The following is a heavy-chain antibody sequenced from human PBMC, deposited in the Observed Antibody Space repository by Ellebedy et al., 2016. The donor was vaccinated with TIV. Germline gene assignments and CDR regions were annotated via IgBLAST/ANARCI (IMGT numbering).Heavy chain of an antibody. CDR3: ARGGGHLEYFQH. V-gene: IGHV6-1*01. CDR2: TYYRSNWYN. Sequence: SQTLSLTCXISGDSVSSNSAAWNWIRQSPSRGLEWLGRTYYRSNWYNDYAVSVKSRITINPDTSKNQFSLQLNSVTPEDTAVYYCARGGGHLEYFQHWGQGTLVTVSS. CDR1: GDSVSSNSAA. J-gene: IGHJ1*01. D-gene: IGHD3-16*01.